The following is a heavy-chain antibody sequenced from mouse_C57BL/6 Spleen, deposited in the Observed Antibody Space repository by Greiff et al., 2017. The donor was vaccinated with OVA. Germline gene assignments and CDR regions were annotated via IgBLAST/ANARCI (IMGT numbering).Heavy chain of an antibody. CDR3: ARREVSWFAY. V-gene: IGHV3-6*01. J-gene: IGHJ3*01. Sequence: EVQLQESGPGLVKPSPSLSFSCSVSGYSITSGYFWNWIRPLPGNQLEWVGYISYDGSNNYNPTLKNRNAVTRDTSKNQYFLKWNSVTTEDSATYYCARREVSWFAYWGQGTLVTVSA. CDR2: ISYDGSN. CDR1: GYSITSGYF.